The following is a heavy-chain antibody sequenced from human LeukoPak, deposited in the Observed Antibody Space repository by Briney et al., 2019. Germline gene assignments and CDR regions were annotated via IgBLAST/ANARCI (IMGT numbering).Heavy chain of an antibody. J-gene: IGHJ3*02. CDR2: IKSKTDGGTT. CDR3: TTDLRYYHDAFDI. D-gene: IGHD2-8*01. V-gene: IGHV3-15*01. CDR1: GFTFSNAW. Sequence: GGSLRLSCAASGFTFSNAWMSWVRQAPGKGLEWVGRIKSKTDGGTTDYAAPVKGRFTISRDDSKNTLYLQMNSLKTEDTAVYYCTTDLRYYHDAFDIWGQGTMVTVSS.